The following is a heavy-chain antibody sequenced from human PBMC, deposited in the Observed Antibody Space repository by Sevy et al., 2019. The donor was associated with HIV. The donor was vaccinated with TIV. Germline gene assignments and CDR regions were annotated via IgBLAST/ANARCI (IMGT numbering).Heavy chain of an antibody. J-gene: IGHJ4*02. CDR3: AKDLRLRVAAAAPGCYFDY. Sequence: GGSLRLSCAASGFTFYDYAMHWVRQAPGKGLEWVSGISWNSASIGYADSVKGRFTISRDNAKNSLYLQMTSLRAEDTALYYCAKDLRLRVAAAAPGCYFDYWGQGTLVTVSS. V-gene: IGHV3-9*01. D-gene: IGHD6-13*01. CDR2: ISWNSASI. CDR1: GFTFYDYA.